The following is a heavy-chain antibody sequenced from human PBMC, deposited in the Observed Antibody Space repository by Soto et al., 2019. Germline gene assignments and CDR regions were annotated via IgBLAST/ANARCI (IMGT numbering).Heavy chain of an antibody. CDR1: GGSISSYY. J-gene: IGHJ4*02. V-gene: IGHV4-59*01. Sequence: PSETLSLTCTVSGGSISSYYWSWIRQPPGKGLEWIGYIYYSGSTNYNPSLKSRVTISVDTSKNQFSLKLSSVTAADTAVYYCARDRRLWGLDYWGQGTLVTVSS. CDR2: IYYSGST. CDR3: ARDRRLWGLDY. D-gene: IGHD2-21*01.